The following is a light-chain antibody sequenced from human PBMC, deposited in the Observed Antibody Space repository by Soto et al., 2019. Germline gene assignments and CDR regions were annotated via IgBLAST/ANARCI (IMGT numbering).Light chain of an antibody. CDR3: HHYGSSSWT. Sequence: EIVLTQSPGTLSLSPGERATLSCRASESVSSNYLAWYQQKPGQAPRLLIYGASSRATGIPDRFSGSGSGTDFTLTISRLEPEDFAVYYCHHYGSSSWTFGQGTKVDI. J-gene: IGKJ1*01. CDR1: ESVSSNY. CDR2: GAS. V-gene: IGKV3-20*01.